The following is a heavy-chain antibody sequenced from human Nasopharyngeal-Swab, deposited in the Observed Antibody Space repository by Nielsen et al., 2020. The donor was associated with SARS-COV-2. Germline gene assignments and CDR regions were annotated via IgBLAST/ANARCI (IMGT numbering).Heavy chain of an antibody. D-gene: IGHD5-12*01. V-gene: IGHV3-23*01. CDR2: IRGSDHTT. CDR1: GFTFRSYS. Sequence: GGSLRLSCAASGFTFRSYSISWVRQAPGKGLEWVSVIRGSDHTTYYADSVKGRFTISRDNSKNTVNLQMNSLRVEDTAIYYCAKDRDSGDDSDDYYHYYGMDVWGQGTTVTVFS. J-gene: IGHJ6*02. CDR3: AKDRDSGDDSDDYYHYYGMDV.